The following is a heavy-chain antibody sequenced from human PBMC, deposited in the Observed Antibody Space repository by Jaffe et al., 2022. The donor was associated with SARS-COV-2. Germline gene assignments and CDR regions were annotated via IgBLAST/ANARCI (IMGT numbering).Heavy chain of an antibody. CDR1: GYSFSTYW. CDR2: IYPGDSDT. CDR3: ARRAETYEFFGP. J-gene: IGHJ5*02. Sequence: EVQLMQSGTEVKKPGESLKISCKGSGYSFSTYWIAWVRQMPGKGLELMGVIYPGDSDTRYTPSFQGQVTISADKSINTAYLQWSSLKASDSAIYYCARRAETYEFFGPWGQGTLVTVSS. D-gene: IGHD3-3*01. V-gene: IGHV5-51*01.